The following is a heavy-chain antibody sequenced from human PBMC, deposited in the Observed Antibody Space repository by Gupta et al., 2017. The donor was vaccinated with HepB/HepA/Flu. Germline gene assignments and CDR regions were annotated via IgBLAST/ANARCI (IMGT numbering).Heavy chain of an antibody. CDR1: GFTFSSYE. V-gene: IGHV3-48*03. D-gene: IGHD6-13*01. CDR3: ARDARAAYQGGCDY. CDR2: ISSSGGTI. J-gene: IGHJ4*02. Sequence: EVQLLESGGGLVQPGGSLRLSCAASGFTFSSYERNWVRQAPGKGLEWVSYISSSGGTIYYADSVKGRFTISRDNAKNSLYLQMNSLRAEDTTVYYCARDARAAYQGGCDYWGQGTLVTVSS.